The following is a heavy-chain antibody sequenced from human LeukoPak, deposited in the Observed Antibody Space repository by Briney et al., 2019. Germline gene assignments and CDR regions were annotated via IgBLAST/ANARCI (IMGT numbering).Heavy chain of an antibody. V-gene: IGHV1-2*02. Sequence: ASVKVSCKASGYTFTGYYMHWVRQAPGQGLEWMGWINPNSGGTNYAQKFQGRVTMTRDTSISTAYMELSRLRSDDTAVYYCARVPYDILTGYPLHGMDVWGQGTTVTVSS. CDR3: ARVPYDILTGYPLHGMDV. CDR2: INPNSGGT. J-gene: IGHJ6*02. D-gene: IGHD3-9*01. CDR1: GYTFTGYY.